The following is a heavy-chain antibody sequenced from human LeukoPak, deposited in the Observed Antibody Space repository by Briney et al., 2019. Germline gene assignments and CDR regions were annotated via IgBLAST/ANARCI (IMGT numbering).Heavy chain of an antibody. D-gene: IGHD6-6*01. Sequence: SETLSLTCTVSGGSISSYYWSWIRQPAGKGLEWIGRIYTSGSTNYNPSLKSRVTMSVDTSKNQFSLNLRSVTAADTAVYYCVRVSSSSFWFDPWGQGTLVTVSS. J-gene: IGHJ5*02. CDR2: IYTSGST. CDR3: VRVSSSSFWFDP. V-gene: IGHV4-4*07. CDR1: GGSISSYY.